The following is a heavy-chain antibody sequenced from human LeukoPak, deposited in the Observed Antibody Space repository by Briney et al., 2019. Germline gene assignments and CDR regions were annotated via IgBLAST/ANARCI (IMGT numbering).Heavy chain of an antibody. CDR1: GFAFSSYW. Sequence: PWGCLRLSCAASGFAFSSYWMSWVRQAPGKGLEWVANIKFDGSEKYYADSVKGRFTISRDNAKNSLYLQMNSLRAEDTAVYYCARSPTYYDFWSGCEFTDDWGQG. J-gene: IGHJ4*02. V-gene: IGHV3-7*01. CDR3: ARSPTYYDFWSGCEFTDD. CDR2: IKFDGSEK. D-gene: IGHD3-3*01.